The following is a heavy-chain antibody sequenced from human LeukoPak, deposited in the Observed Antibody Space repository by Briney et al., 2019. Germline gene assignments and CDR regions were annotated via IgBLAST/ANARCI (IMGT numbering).Heavy chain of an antibody. CDR2: INQGGGDT. Sequence: PGGSLRLSCAASGFTFRTCWMSWVRQAPGKGLEWVASINQGGGDTYYVESVKGRFTISRDNAMNSFFLQMNNLRVEDTAVCYCARLLGDRTIYDYWGQGTLVTVSS. D-gene: IGHD2-21*01. CDR1: GFTFRTCW. V-gene: IGHV3-7*01. J-gene: IGHJ4*02. CDR3: ARLLGDRTIYDY.